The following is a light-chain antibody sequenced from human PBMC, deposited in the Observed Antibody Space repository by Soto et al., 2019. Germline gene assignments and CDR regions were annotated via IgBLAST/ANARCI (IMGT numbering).Light chain of an antibody. J-gene: IGLJ1*01. CDR3: CSYAGSYTYV. CDR2: DVT. V-gene: IGLV2-11*01. Sequence: QSVLTQPRSVSGPPGQSVTISCTGTSSDVGGYTYVSWYQQHPGKAPKLIIYDVTERPSGVPARFSGSKSGNTASLTISGLQAEDEADYYCCSYAGSYTYVFGTGTKVTVL. CDR1: SSDVGGYTY.